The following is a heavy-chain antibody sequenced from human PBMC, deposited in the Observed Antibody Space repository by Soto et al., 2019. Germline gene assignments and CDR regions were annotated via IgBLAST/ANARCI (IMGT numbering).Heavy chain of an antibody. CDR3: ARLRNYYDSSGYLFGEVDY. J-gene: IGHJ4*02. V-gene: IGHV1-69*13. CDR1: GGTFRRAA. Sequence: SVHVSWTASGGTFRRAAISWVRQDPGQLLEWMGGIIPIFGTANYAQKFQGRVTITADESTSTAYMELSSLRSEDTAVYYCARLRNYYDSSGYLFGEVDYWGQGTPVTFS. D-gene: IGHD3-22*01. CDR2: IIPIFGTA.